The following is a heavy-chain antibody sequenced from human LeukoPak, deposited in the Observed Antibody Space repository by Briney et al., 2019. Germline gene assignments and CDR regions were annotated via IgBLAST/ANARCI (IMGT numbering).Heavy chain of an antibody. CDR3: ARSHVLRFLEWLSGFDP. CDR1: GFTFSSYS. CDR2: ISSSSSCI. J-gene: IGHJ5*02. D-gene: IGHD3-3*01. V-gene: IGHV3-21*01. Sequence: PGGSLRLSCAASGFTFSSYSMNWVRQAPGKGLEWVSSISSSSSCIYYADSVKGRFTISRDNAKNSLYLQMNSLRAEDTAVYYCARSHVLRFLEWLSGFDPWGQGTLVTVSS.